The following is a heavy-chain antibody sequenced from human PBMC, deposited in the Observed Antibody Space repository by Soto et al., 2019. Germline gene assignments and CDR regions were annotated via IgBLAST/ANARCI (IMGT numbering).Heavy chain of an antibody. J-gene: IGHJ4*02. CDR3: ARRPLVRGIIPYYFDS. D-gene: IGHD3-10*01. Sequence: QLQLQESGPGLVKPSETLSLTCTVSGGSINNSSFYWGWVRQPPGKRLEWIGSIYYSGSAYYNPSLQSRPTISVDTSKTQFSLNLSSVTAADTAVYFCARRPLVRGIIPYYFDSWGQGTLVTVSS. V-gene: IGHV4-39*01. CDR1: GGSINNSSFY. CDR2: IYYSGSA.